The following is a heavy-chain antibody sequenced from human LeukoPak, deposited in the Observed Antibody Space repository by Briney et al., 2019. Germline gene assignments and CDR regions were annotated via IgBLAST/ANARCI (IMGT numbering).Heavy chain of an antibody. J-gene: IGHJ4*02. D-gene: IGHD7-27*01. V-gene: IGHV4-4*02. CDR1: GGSISSSNW. CDR2: FHHSGST. Sequence: SETLSLTCAVSGGSISSSNWWSWVRQPPGKGLEWIGEFHHSGSTNYNPSLKSRVTISVDTSKNQFSLNLRSVTAADTAVYYCARNWGFYFDYWGQGTLVTVSS. CDR3: ARNWGFYFDY.